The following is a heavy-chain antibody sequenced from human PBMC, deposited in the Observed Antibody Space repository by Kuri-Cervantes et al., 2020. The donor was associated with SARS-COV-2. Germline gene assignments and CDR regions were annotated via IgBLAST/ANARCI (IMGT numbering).Heavy chain of an antibody. D-gene: IGHD4-17*01. J-gene: IGHJ6*03. CDR3: ARLVTTDYYYYYMDV. CDR1: GGSISGSGYY. V-gene: IGHV4-39*01. Sequence: SETLSLTCTVSGGSISGSGYYWAWIRQPPGKGLEWIGSIYYSGSTYYNPSLKSRVTTSVDTSKNQFSLKLSSVTAADTAVYYCARLVTTDYYYYYMDVWGKGTTVTVSS. CDR2: IYYSGST.